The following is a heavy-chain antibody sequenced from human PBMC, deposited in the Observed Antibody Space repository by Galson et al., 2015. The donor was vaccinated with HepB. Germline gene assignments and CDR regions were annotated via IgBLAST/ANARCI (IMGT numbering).Heavy chain of an antibody. D-gene: IGHD6-13*01. V-gene: IGHV4-39*01. CDR2: FSYGGST. Sequence: ETLSLTCRVSGDSITRRDYYWGWISQPPRKRLEWIGHFSYGGSTYYNPSLRGRVAISVDTSKNQFSLRLNSVTASDTAVYYCARLTTPAYSSSWVGGWFDPWGQGTLVIVSS. CDR1: GDSITRRDYY. J-gene: IGHJ5*02. CDR3: ARLTTPAYSSSWVGGWFDP.